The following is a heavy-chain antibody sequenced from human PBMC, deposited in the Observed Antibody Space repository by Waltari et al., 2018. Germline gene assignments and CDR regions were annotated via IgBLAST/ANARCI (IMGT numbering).Heavy chain of an antibody. CDR2: INPGNGNT. D-gene: IGHD6-19*01. CDR1: GYTFTSYA. Sequence: QVQLVQSGAEVKKPGAAVKVSCKASGYTFTSYAMHWVRQAPGQRLEWMGWINPGNGNTKYSQKFQGRVTITRDTSASTAYMELSSLRSEDTAVYYCARCRGIQSGWPLGYWGQGTLVTVSS. V-gene: IGHV1-3*01. J-gene: IGHJ4*02. CDR3: ARCRGIQSGWPLGY.